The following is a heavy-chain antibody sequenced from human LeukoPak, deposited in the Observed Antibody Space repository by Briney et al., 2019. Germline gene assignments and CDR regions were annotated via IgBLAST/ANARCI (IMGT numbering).Heavy chain of an antibody. CDR3: ARVGLPAYYYYMDV. J-gene: IGHJ6*03. CDR2: ISAYNGNT. CDR1: GYTFTSYG. Sequence: ASVKVSCKASGYTFTSYGISWVRQAPGQGLKWMGWISAYNGNTNYAQKLQGRVTMTTDTSTSTAYMELRSLRSDDTAVYYCARVGLPAYYYYMDVWGKGTTVTVSS. V-gene: IGHV1-18*01.